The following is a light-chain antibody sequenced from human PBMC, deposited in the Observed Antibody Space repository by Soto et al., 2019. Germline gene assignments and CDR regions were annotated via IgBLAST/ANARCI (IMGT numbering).Light chain of an antibody. V-gene: IGKV3-15*01. CDR2: GTS. J-gene: IGKJ4*01. Sequence: EIGMTQSPATLSVSPGERATLSCRASQSVSSNLAWYQQKPGQAPRLLIYGTSTRATTFPARFSGSGSGTEFTLTISSLQSEDFAVYYCQQYKSWPLTFGGGTKV. CDR3: QQYKSWPLT. CDR1: QSVSSN.